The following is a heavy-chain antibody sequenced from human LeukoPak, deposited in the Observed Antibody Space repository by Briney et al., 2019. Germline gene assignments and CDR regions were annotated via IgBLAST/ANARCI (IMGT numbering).Heavy chain of an antibody. CDR3: AKGSTEGLDY. J-gene: IGHJ4*02. CDR2: ISYDGSNK. Sequence: PGRSLRLSCAASGFTFSSYGMHWVRQAPGTGLEWVAVISYDGSNKYYADSVKGRFTISRDNSKNTLYLQMNSLRAEDTAVYYCAKGSTEGLDYWGQGTLVTVSS. V-gene: IGHV3-30*18. CDR1: GFTFSSYG.